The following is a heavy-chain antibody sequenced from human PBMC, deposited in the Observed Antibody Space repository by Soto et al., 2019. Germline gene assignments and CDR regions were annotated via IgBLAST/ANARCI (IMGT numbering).Heavy chain of an antibody. CDR2: VNHSGEV. CDR3: AREEWFPRYWLGP. Sequence: SETLSLPCGPYGGSVSNYYWIWVRQPPGKGLEWIGAVNHSGEVTYNPSLQSRVSISLDTSNSHFSLKMTSVTAADTAIYFCAREEWFPRYWLGPWGQGPPVTVSS. CDR1: GGSVSNYY. D-gene: IGHD3-3*01. J-gene: IGHJ5*02. V-gene: IGHV4-34*01.